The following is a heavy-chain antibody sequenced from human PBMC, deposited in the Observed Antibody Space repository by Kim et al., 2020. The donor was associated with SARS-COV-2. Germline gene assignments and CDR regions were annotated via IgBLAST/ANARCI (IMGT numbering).Heavy chain of an antibody. CDR3: ARERNDYVWGSYRYYFDY. CDR2: INHSGST. Sequence: SETLSLTCAVYGGSFSGYYWSWIRQPPGKGLEWIGEINHSGSTNYNPSLKSRVTISVDTSKNQFSLKLSSVPAADTAVYYCARERNDYVWGSYRYYFDYWGQGTLVTVSS. D-gene: IGHD3-16*02. CDR1: GGSFSGYY. J-gene: IGHJ4*02. V-gene: IGHV4-34*01.